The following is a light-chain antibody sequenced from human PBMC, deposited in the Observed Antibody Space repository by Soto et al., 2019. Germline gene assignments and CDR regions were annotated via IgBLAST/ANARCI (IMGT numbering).Light chain of an antibody. CDR1: QGISSD. J-gene: IGKJ4*01. CDR3: QQYYCYPRT. CDR2: AAS. Sequence: DIRMTQYPSFLSASLRDRVTITCRASQGISSDLAWYQQKPGKAPKLLIFAASTLQSGVPSRFSGSGSGTDFTLTISCLQSEDFATYYCQQYYCYPRTFGGGTKV. V-gene: IGKV1-9*01.